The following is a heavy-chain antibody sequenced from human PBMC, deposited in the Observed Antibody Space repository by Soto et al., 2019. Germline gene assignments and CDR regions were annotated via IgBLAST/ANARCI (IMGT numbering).Heavy chain of an antibody. CDR3: ARDMSGGSSWYEFDS. V-gene: IGHV4-59*01. D-gene: IGHD6-13*01. J-gene: IGHJ4*02. Sequence: ETLSLTCTVSGDSIRSSYWSWVRQPPGRGLEWIGYVYHTGTTNSNPSLKSRVTISPDTSKNLFSLKLISVTPADTAVYFCARDMSGGSSWYEFDSWGPGTLVTV. CDR2: VYHTGTT. CDR1: GDSIRSSY.